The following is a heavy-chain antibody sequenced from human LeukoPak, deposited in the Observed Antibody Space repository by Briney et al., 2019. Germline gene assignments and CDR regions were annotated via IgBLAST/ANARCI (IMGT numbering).Heavy chain of an antibody. Sequence: PGGSLRLSCSASGFTFSSYPMHWVRQAPGKGLEWVSVIYSGGSTYYADSVKGRFTISRDNSKNTLYLQMNSLRAEDTAVYYCARYGRVTMVRGVHAFDIWGQGTMVTVSS. CDR3: ARYGRVTMVRGVHAFDI. J-gene: IGHJ3*02. D-gene: IGHD3-10*01. CDR1: GFTFSSYP. V-gene: IGHV3-53*01. CDR2: IYSGGST.